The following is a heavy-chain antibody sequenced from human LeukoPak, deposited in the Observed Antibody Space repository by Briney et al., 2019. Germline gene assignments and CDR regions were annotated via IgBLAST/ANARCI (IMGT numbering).Heavy chain of an antibody. D-gene: IGHD6-6*01. CDR1: GYSFTSYW. V-gene: IGHV5-51*01. J-gene: IGHJ4*02. Sequence: GESLKISCKGSGYSFTSYWIGWVRQMPGKGLEWMGIIYPGDSDTRYSPSFQGQVTISADTSISTAYLQWSSLKASDTAVYYCGRLQGISSSPFDYWGQGTLVTVSS. CDR3: GRLQGISSSPFDY. CDR2: IYPGDSDT.